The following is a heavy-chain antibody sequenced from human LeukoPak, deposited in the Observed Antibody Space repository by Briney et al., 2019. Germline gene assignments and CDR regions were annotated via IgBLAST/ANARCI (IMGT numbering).Heavy chain of an antibody. CDR2: IKKDGTEK. D-gene: IGHD1-1*01. CDR3: ARQETSTYNGAFDI. V-gene: IGHV3-7*01. Sequence: GGSLRLSCAASGLNFDSYWMSWVRQAPGKGLEWVANIKKDGTEKYFVDSVKGRFTISRDNAKNSLYLQMNSLRVDDTAVYHCARQETSTYNGAFDIWGQGTMVTVSS. CDR1: GLNFDSYW. J-gene: IGHJ3*02.